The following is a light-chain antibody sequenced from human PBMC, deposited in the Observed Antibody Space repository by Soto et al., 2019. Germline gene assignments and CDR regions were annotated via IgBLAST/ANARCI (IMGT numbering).Light chain of an antibody. CDR2: GAS. CDR1: QSVSSN. V-gene: IGKV3-15*01. Sequence: EIVMTQSPATLSVSPGERVTFSCRASQSVSSNLAWFQQKPGQAPRRLIYGASTRATGIPARFSGSGSGTEFTLTISMLQSEDFAVYYCQQYTNWPYAFGQGTKLEIK. CDR3: QQYTNWPYA. J-gene: IGKJ2*01.